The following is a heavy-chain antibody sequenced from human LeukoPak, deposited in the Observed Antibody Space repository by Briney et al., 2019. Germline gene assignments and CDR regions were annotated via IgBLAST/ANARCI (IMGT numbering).Heavy chain of an antibody. D-gene: IGHD3-3*01. V-gene: IGHV3-30*02. CDR2: IRYDGSNK. J-gene: IGHJ4*02. CDR1: GFTFSSYG. Sequence: GGSLRLSCAASGFTFSSYGMHWVRQALGKGLEWVAFIRYDGSNKYYADSVKGRFTISRDDSKNTLYLQMNSLRAEDTAVYYCAKDPQYYDFWSGSILYYFDYWGQGTLVTVSS. CDR3: AKDPQYYDFWSGSILYYFDY.